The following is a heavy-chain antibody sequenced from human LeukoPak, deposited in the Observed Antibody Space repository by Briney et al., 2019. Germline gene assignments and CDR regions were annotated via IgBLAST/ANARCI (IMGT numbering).Heavy chain of an antibody. V-gene: IGHV4-59*08. CDR3: ARQDDILTGTYNWFDP. D-gene: IGHD3-9*01. CDR1: GGSISSYY. J-gene: IGHJ5*02. CDR2: ICYSGST. Sequence: SETLSLTCTVSGGSISSYYWSWIRQPPGKGLEWIGYICYSGSTNYNPSLKSRVTISVDTSKNQFSLKLSSVTAADTAVYYCARQDDILTGTYNWFDPWGQGTLVTVSS.